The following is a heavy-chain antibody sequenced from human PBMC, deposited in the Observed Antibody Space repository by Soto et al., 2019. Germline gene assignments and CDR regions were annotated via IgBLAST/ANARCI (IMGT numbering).Heavy chain of an antibody. CDR1: GFRFVDFG. J-gene: IGHJ3*01. D-gene: IGHD6-19*01. CDR2: ITWNSGST. V-gene: IGHV3-20*04. Sequence: EVELVESGGGVVRPGGSLRLSCAASGFRFVDFGMSWVRQAPGKGLEGVTGITWNSGSTGYADSVKGRFRISRDNAKNSLYLQMDSLRAEDTAFYYCARDGGVAVAVDAFDLWGQGTMVTVSS. CDR3: ARDGGVAVAVDAFDL.